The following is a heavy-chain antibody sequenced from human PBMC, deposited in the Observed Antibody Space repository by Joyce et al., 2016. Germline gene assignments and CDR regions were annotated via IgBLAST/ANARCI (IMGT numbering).Heavy chain of an antibody. CDR1: GFHFASHY. V-gene: IGHV5-51*01. D-gene: IGHD5-18*01. J-gene: IGHJ4*02. Sequence: QLVQSGTAVKKPGESLKISCKGSGFHFASHYIAWVRQMPGKGLEWMGTMYPGDSETRYGPSFEGQVIISADKSINTAHLQWASLKASDTAMYYCARHTHNYGILGDDDWGQGTLIIVSS. CDR2: MYPGDSET. CDR3: ARHTHNYGILGDDD.